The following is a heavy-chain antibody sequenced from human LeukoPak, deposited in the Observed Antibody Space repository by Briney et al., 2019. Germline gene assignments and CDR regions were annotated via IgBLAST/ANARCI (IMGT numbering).Heavy chain of an antibody. J-gene: IGHJ6*03. D-gene: IGHD3-3*01. Sequence: ASVKVSCKASGYTFTSYGINWVRQATGQGLEWMGWMNPNSGNTGYAQKFQGRVTITRNTSKSTAYMALSSLRSEDTAVYYCARAPSYDFWSGHYAPYYYYYMDVWGKGTTVTVSS. CDR3: ARAPSYDFWSGHYAPYYYYYMDV. CDR1: GYTFTSYG. V-gene: IGHV1-8*03. CDR2: MNPNSGNT.